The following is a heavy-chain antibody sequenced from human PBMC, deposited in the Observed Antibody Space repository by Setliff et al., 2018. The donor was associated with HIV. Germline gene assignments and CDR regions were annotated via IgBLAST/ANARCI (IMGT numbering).Heavy chain of an antibody. V-gene: IGHV3-49*04. CDR1: GYTFTSYD. CDR2: IRSRGYGGTS. Sequence: CKASGYTFTSYDINWVRQATGQGLEWVGFIRSRGYGGTSEYAAPVKGRFTISRDDSKSIAYLQMKSLKSEDTAVYYCTRGGPGGRFYYNGLDVWGQGTAVTVSS. J-gene: IGHJ6*02. CDR3: TRGGPGGRFYYNGLDV. D-gene: IGHD2-15*01.